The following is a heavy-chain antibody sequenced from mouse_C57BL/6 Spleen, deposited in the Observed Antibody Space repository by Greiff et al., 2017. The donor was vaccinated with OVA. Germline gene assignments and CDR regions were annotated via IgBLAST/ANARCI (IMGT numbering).Heavy chain of an antibody. CDR2: IYPSDSET. CDR3: ARSGGYEFAY. CDR1: GYTFTSYW. J-gene: IGHJ3*01. V-gene: IGHV1-61*01. D-gene: IGHD2-2*01. Sequence: QVQLQQPGAELVRPGSSVKLSCKASGYTFTSYWMDWVKQRPGQGLEWIGNIYPSDSETHYNQKFKDKATLTVDKSSSTAYMQLSSLTSEDSAVYYGARSGGYEFAYWGQGTLVTVSA.